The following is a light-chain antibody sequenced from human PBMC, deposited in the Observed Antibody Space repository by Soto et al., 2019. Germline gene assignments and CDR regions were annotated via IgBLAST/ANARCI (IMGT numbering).Light chain of an antibody. V-gene: IGKV1D-16*02. CDR3: QQYDSYPIT. CDR1: QGIRNL. J-gene: IGKJ5*01. CDR2: GTS. Sequence: DLQMTQSPSCLSAYVGDRVTNTCRVRQGIRNLLVWYQQKPEKAPKSLIYGTSNLESGVPSRFSGSGSGTDYTLTISSLQPEDFATYYCQQYDSYPITFGQGTRLEIK.